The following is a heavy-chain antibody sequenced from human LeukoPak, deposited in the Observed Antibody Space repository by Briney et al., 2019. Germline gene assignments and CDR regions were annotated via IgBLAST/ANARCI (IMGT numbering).Heavy chain of an antibody. Sequence: PGGSLRFSCAASGFTFSSYAMSWVRQAPGKGLEWVSAISGSGGSTYYADSVKGRFTISRDNSKNTLYLQMNSLKTEDSAVYYCTTGITMVRGVGYYYYFMDVWGKGTTVTVSS. V-gene: IGHV3-23*01. CDR1: GFTFSSYA. CDR3: TTGITMVRGVGYYYYFMDV. D-gene: IGHD3-10*01. J-gene: IGHJ6*03. CDR2: ISGSGGST.